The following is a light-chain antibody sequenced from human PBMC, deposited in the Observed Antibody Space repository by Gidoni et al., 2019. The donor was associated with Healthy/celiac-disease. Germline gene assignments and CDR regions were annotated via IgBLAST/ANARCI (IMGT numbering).Light chain of an antibody. CDR1: QSVSSSY. J-gene: IGKJ4*01. Sequence: EIVLTPSPGTLSLSPGDRATPSCRASQSVSSSYLAWYQQKPGQAPRLLIYGASSRATGIPDRFSGSGSGTDFTLTISRLEPEDFAVYYCQQYGSSPPALTFGGGTKVEIK. CDR2: GAS. CDR3: QQYGSSPPALT. V-gene: IGKV3-20*01.